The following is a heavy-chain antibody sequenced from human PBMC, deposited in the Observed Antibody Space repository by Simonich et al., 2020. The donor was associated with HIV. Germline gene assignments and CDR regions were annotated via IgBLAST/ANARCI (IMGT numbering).Heavy chain of an antibody. V-gene: IGHV3-21*01. CDR3: ARDGRKGSSTSCSDY. J-gene: IGHJ4*02. Sequence: EVQLVESGGGLVKPGGSLRLSCAASGFTFSSYSMNWVRQAPGKGLEWVSSISSSSSYIYYADSVKGRITISRDNAKKSLYLKMNSLRAEDTAVYYCARDGRKGSSTSCSDYWGQGTLVTVSS. CDR2: ISSSSSYI. D-gene: IGHD2-2*01. CDR1: GFTFSSYS.